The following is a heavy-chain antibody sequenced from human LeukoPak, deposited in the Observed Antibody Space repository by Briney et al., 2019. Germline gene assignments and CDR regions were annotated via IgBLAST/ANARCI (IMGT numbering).Heavy chain of an antibody. CDR3: ARERYYDFWSGYYAGSAWPRKYYYYMDV. D-gene: IGHD3-3*01. V-gene: IGHV3-7*01. CDR1: GFSLSSYW. Sequence: PGGSLRLSCAASGFSLSSYWMSWVRQAPGKGLEWLANIKQDGSEKYYVYSVKGRFTISGDNAKNSLYLQMNSLRAEDTAVYYCARERYYDFWSGYYAGSAWPRKYYYYMDVWGKATTVTVSS. J-gene: IGHJ6*03. CDR2: IKQDGSEK.